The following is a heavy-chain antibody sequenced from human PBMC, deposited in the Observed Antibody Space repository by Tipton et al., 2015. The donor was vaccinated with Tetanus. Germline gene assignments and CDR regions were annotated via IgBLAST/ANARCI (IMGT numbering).Heavy chain of an antibody. V-gene: IGHV3-23*01. Sequence: SLRLSCVASGFTFSHLAVSWVRRAPGRGLEWVSSLSHDGGNIYYADFARGRFTISRDNSKNTLYLQMNSLRAEDTAVYYCARDSPDILLVPAVWGQGTLVTVSS. J-gene: IGHJ4*02. CDR1: GFTFSHLA. CDR3: ARDSPDILLVPAV. D-gene: IGHD2-2*01. CDR2: LSHDGGNI.